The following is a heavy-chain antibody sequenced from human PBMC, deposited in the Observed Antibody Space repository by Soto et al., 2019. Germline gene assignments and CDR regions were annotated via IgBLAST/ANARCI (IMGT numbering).Heavy chain of an antibody. CDR3: ARGYYDSNGQSNTFDI. V-gene: IGHV4-59*01. Sequence: LSLTCTVSGASISSSYWSWIRQSPGKGLEWIGYVYYSGSTNYNPSLKSRVTMLVDTSKNQFSLKLRSVTAADTAVYYCARGYYDSNGQSNTFDIWGQGTMVTVSS. D-gene: IGHD3-22*01. CDR1: GASISSSY. J-gene: IGHJ3*02. CDR2: VYYSGST.